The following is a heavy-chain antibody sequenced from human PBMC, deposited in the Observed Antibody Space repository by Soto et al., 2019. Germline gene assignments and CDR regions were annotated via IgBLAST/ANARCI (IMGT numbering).Heavy chain of an antibody. J-gene: IGHJ4*02. CDR3: ARVGGSHYSGIDY. Sequence: PSETLSLTCTVPGGSISSYYWTWIRQPPGKGLEWIGYIYYSGSTNYNPFLKSRVTISVDTSKNQFSLKLSSVTAADTAVYYCARVGGSHYSGIDYWGQGTRVNVSS. D-gene: IGHD1-26*01. CDR2: IYYSGST. CDR1: GGSISSYY. V-gene: IGHV4-59*01.